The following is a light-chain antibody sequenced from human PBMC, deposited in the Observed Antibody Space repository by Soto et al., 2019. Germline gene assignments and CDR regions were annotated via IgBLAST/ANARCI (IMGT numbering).Light chain of an antibody. CDR2: SNN. CDR3: AAWDDSLNGFWV. Sequence: QSVLTQPPSASGTPGQRVTISCSGSSSNIGSNYVNWYQQLPGTAPKLLIYSNNQRPSGVPDRFSGSKSGTSGSLAISGLQSKDEADYYCAAWDDSLNGFWVFGGGTKLTVL. V-gene: IGLV1-44*01. CDR1: SSNIGSNY. J-gene: IGLJ3*02.